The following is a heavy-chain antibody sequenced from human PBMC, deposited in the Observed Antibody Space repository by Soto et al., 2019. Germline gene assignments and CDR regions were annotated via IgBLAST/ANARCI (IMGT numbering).Heavy chain of an antibody. CDR1: GFTFSSYG. CDR3: AKDDYGGDDAFDI. V-gene: IGHV3-30*18. CDR2: ISYDGSNK. D-gene: IGHD4-17*01. J-gene: IGHJ3*02. Sequence: QVQLVESGGGVVQPGRSLRLSCAASGFTFSSYGMHWVRQAPGKGLEWVAVISYDGSNKYYADSMKGRFTISRDNSKNTLYLQMNSLRAEDTAVYYCAKDDYGGDDAFDIWGQGTMVTVSS.